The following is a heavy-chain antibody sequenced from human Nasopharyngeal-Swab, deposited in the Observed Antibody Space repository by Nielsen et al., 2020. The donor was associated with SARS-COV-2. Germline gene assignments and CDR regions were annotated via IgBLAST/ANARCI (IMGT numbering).Heavy chain of an antibody. D-gene: IGHD6-19*01. V-gene: IGHV3-11*01. CDR3: ARAEAWHSSDWPIVDY. J-gene: IGHJ4*02. CDR1: GFTFSDYD. CDR2: IHSSGKTI. Sequence: GGSLRLSCAASGFTFSDYDMHWIRQAPGKGLEWLSSIHSSGKTIYYADSVKGRFTISRDNAKNSLYLQINSLRVEDTAGYYCARAEAWHSSDWPIVDYWGQGALVTVSS.